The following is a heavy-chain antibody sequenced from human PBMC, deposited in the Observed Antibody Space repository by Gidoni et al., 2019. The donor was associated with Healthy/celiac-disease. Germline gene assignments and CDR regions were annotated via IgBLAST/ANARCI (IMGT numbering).Heavy chain of an antibody. V-gene: IGHV1-46*01. CDR2: INPSGGST. CDR1: GYTFTSYY. J-gene: IGHJ4*02. D-gene: IGHD6-13*01. CDR3: ARDVRGGSSSWSYTLFDY. Sequence: QVQLVQSGAEVKKPGASVKVSCKASGYTFTSYYMHWVRQAPGQGLEWMGIINPSGGSTSYAQKFQGRVTMTRDTSTSTVYMELSSLRSEDTAVYYCARDVRGGSSSWSYTLFDYWGQGTLVTVSS.